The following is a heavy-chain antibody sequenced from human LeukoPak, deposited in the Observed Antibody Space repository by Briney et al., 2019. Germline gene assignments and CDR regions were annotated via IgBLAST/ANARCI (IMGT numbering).Heavy chain of an antibody. D-gene: IGHD3-22*01. Sequence: GGSLRLSCAPSGFTFSRYAMNWVRQAPGKGLEWVSIISNSGDSTIYADSVKGRFTISRDNSKNTLYLQMNSLRAEDTAVYYCAKDYYHYYDSSGPFDYWGQGTLVTVSS. J-gene: IGHJ4*02. CDR2: ISNSGDST. V-gene: IGHV3-23*01. CDR3: AKDYYHYYDSSGPFDY. CDR1: GFTFSRYA.